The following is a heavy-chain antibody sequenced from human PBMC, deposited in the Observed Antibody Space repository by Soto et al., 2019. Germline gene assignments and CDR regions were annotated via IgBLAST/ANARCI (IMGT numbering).Heavy chain of an antibody. Sequence: EVQLVESGGGLVQPGGSLRLSCVASGFMFDSYAMNWVRQAPGKGLEWVSYISPGGDRIYYAESLKGRITISRDNARNSLSLQINSLSDEDTAVYYCTKSADSAGWGVDFWGQGTLVTVSS. J-gene: IGHJ4*02. CDR3: TKSADSAGWGVDF. V-gene: IGHV3-48*02. D-gene: IGHD6-19*01. CDR1: GFMFDSYA. CDR2: ISPGGDRI.